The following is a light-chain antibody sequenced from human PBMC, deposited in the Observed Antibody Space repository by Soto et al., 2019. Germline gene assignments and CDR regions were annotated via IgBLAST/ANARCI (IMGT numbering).Light chain of an antibody. CDR1: QSVTSN. Sequence: EIVMTQSPATLSVSPGERATLSCRDSQSVTSNLAWYQQRPGQAPRLLIYGASTRATGTPARFSGSGSGTEFTLTISSLQSEDFAVYYCQQCDTWPRTFGQGTRVEIK. CDR2: GAS. V-gene: IGKV3-15*01. CDR3: QQCDTWPRT. J-gene: IGKJ1*01.